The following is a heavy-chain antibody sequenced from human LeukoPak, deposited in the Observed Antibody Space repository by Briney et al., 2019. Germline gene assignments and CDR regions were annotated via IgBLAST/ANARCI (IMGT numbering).Heavy chain of an antibody. V-gene: IGHV1-69*05. J-gene: IGHJ3*02. Sequence: GASVKVSCKASGGTFSSYAISWVRQAPGQGLEWMGRIIPIFGTANYAQKFQGRVTITTDESTSTAYMELSSLRPEDTAVYYCARDAAYCGGDCYSDAFDIWGQGTMVTVSS. CDR3: ARDAAYCGGDCYSDAFDI. CDR2: IIPIFGTA. D-gene: IGHD2-21*02. CDR1: GGTFSSYA.